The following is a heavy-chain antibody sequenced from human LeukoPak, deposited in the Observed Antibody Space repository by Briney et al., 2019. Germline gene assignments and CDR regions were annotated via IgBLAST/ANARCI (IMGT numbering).Heavy chain of an antibody. CDR1: SASFSGYY. Sequence: SETLSLTCAVYSASFSGYYCSCIRHPPGKWRGWLWEITHSGRTNYNPSRKSRVTISVDTSKNQFSLKLSSVTAADTAVYYCARGPRSDEYSSSLDRLFWRRRSACFDYWGQGTLVTVSS. J-gene: IGHJ4*02. CDR2: ITHSGRT. CDR3: ARGPRSDEYSSSLDRLFWRRRSACFDY. V-gene: IGHV4-34*01. D-gene: IGHD6-6*01.